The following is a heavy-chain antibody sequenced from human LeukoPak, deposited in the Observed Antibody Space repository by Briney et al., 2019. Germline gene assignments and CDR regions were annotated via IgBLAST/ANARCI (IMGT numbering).Heavy chain of an antibody. V-gene: IGHV3-23*01. Sequence: GGSLRLSCAASGFTFSSYAMSWVRQAPGKGLEWVSAISGSGGSTYYADSVKGRFTISRDNSKNTLYLQMSSLRAEDMAVYYCASTIAAAGFYGMDVWGQGTTVTVSS. CDR2: ISGSGGST. CDR1: GFTFSSYA. J-gene: IGHJ6*02. D-gene: IGHD6-13*01. CDR3: ASTIAAAGFYGMDV.